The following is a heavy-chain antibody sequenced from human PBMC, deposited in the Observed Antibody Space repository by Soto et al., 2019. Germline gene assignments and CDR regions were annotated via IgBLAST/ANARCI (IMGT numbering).Heavy chain of an antibody. Sequence: QVQLVQSGAEVKKPGSSVKVSCKTSGGAFSSYDISWVRQAPGQGLEWMGGIIPLFGTTNYAQTFQGRVTLTADESTSTVYMNLYSLRYEDTAVYYCARGLTEGYFGMDVWGQGTTVTVSS. V-gene: IGHV1-69*01. CDR1: GGAFSSYD. CDR2: IIPLFGTT. CDR3: ARGLTEGYFGMDV. J-gene: IGHJ6*02.